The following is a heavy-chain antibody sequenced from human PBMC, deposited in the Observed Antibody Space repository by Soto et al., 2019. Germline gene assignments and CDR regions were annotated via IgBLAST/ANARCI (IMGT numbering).Heavy chain of an antibody. V-gene: IGHV1-3*04. D-gene: IGHD2-2*01. CDR1: GYTFTSYA. CDR3: ARAGDDCSAANCYVIDY. J-gene: IGHJ4*02. Sequence: GASVKVSCKASGYTFTSYAMHWERQAPGQRLEWMGWINTGKGNTKYSQKFQGRVTITSDTSATTAYMDLSSLRSEDTAMYYCARAGDDCSAANCYVIDYWGQGTLVPVSS. CDR2: INTGKGNT.